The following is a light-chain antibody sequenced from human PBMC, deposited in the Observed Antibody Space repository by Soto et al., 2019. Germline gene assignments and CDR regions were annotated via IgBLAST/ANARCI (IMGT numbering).Light chain of an antibody. V-gene: IGKV3-20*01. J-gene: IGKJ1*01. CDR1: QYITIY. Sequence: EIVLTQSPATLSLSPGERATLSFMASQYITIYLAWYQQKPGQAPRLLIYDASSRATGIPDRFSGSGSGTDFTLTISRLEPEDFAVYYCQQYAGSLSWTFGQGTKVDIK. CDR2: DAS. CDR3: QQYAGSLSWT.